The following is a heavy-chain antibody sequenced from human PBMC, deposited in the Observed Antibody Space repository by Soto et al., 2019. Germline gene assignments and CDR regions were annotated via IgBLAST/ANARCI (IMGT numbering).Heavy chain of an antibody. Sequence: QVQLVESGGGVVQPGRSLRLSCAASGFTFSTYGIHWVRQAPGKGLEWVAVISYDVTDKYYADSVTGRFTISRDNSKNTLYLQMNSLRPEDTAVYYCTGGHFYGYTVPWYFDLWGRGTLVTVSS. D-gene: IGHD5-12*01. CDR2: ISYDVTDK. J-gene: IGHJ2*01. V-gene: IGHV3-30*19. CDR1: GFTFSTYG. CDR3: TGGHFYGYTVPWYFDL.